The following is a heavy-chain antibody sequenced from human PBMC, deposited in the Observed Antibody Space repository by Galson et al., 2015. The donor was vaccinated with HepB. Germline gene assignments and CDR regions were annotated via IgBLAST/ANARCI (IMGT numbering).Heavy chain of an antibody. Sequence: SLRLSCAASGFTVSSNYMSWVRQAPGKGLEWVSVIYSGGSTYYADSVKGRFTISRDNSKNTLYLQMNSLRAEDTAVYYCARSEYFGIFQHWGQGTLVTVSS. V-gene: IGHV3-66*01. D-gene: IGHD3-9*01. J-gene: IGHJ1*01. CDR2: IYSGGST. CDR1: GFTVSSNY. CDR3: ARSEYFGIFQH.